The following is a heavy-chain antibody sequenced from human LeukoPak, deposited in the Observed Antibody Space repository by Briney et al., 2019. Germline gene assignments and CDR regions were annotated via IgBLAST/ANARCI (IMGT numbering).Heavy chain of an antibody. J-gene: IGHJ3*02. CDR1: GGTFTIYA. CDR2: IITISGTA. V-gene: IGHV1-69*05. D-gene: IGHD5/OR15-5a*01. Sequence: SVNLSFKASGGTFTIYAISWGRHAQAQGQEWKEGIITISGTANYAQKFQGKVTITTDESKSTAYMELSSLRSEDTAVYYCARADYSVGAFDIWGQGTMVPVSS. CDR3: ARADYSVGAFDI.